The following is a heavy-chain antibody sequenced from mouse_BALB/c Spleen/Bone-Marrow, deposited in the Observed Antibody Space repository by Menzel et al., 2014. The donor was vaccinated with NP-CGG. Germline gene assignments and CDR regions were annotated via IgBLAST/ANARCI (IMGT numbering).Heavy chain of an antibody. J-gene: IGHJ3*01. CDR1: GISITTGNYR. V-gene: IGHV3-5*02. CDR3: ARDLKECGNPFAY. Sequence: VQLKQSGPGLVKPSQPVSLTCTVTGISITTGNYRWSWIRQFPGNKLEWIGYIYYSGTITYNPPLTSRTTITRDTSKNQFFLEMDSVTAEDTATYYCARDLKECGNPFAYWGQGTLVTVSA. CDR2: IYYSGTI. D-gene: IGHD2-10*02.